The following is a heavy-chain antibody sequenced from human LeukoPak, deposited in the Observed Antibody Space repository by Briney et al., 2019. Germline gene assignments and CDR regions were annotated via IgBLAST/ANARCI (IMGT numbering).Heavy chain of an antibody. CDR2: ISYDGSNK. CDR3: AKDVIAAAGTENYFDY. D-gene: IGHD6-13*01. Sequence: GGSLRLSCAASGFTFSSYGTHWVRQAPGKGLEWVAVISYDGSNKYYADSVKGRFTISRDNSKNTLYLQMNSLRAEDTAVYYCAKDVIAAAGTENYFDYWGQGTLVTVSS. V-gene: IGHV3-30*18. CDR1: GFTFSSYG. J-gene: IGHJ4*02.